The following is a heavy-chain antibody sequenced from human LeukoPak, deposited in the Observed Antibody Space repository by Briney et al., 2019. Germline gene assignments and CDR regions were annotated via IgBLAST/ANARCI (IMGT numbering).Heavy chain of an antibody. V-gene: IGHV3-13*01. CDR1: GFTFSSFD. CDR2: IDTAGDT. D-gene: IGHD3-22*01. J-gene: IGHJ6*02. Sequence: GGSLRLSCAASGFTFSSFDMHWVRQATGKGLEWVSAIDTAGDTYYPGSVRGRFTISRENAKNSLYLQMNSLRAGDTAVYYCARDLRDSSGFGLDVWGQGTTVTVSS. CDR3: ARDLRDSSGFGLDV.